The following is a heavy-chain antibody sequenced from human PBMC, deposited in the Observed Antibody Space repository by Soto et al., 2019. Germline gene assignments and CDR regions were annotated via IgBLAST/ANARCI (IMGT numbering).Heavy chain of an antibody. J-gene: IGHJ6*02. D-gene: IGHD1-1*01. CDR3: ATGSFTSTGGRIGYHYNAMDV. Sequence: ASVKVSCKSSGGTFGSHSINWVRQAPGQGLEWMGGIIPIFGPANFAKKFQGRVTITADESTTTAYMELSSLTSEDTAVYYCATGSFTSTGGRIGYHYNAMDVWGQGTTVTV. CDR2: IIPIFGPA. CDR1: GGTFGSHS. V-gene: IGHV1-69*13.